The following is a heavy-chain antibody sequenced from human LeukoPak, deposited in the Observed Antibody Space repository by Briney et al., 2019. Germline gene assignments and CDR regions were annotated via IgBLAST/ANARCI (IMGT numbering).Heavy chain of an antibody. J-gene: IGHJ6*03. CDR1: GSTFRNHA. CDR2: ISHDGTND. Sequence: PGGSLRLSSAASGSTFRNHAIHWVRQAQGNDLDSVTVISHDGTNDYYRDSVKGRFTISRDNSKNPVLLQMNSLSPDDTAVYYCVGSPTYYYMDVWGKGTTVSVSS. CDR3: VGSPTYYYMDV. V-gene: IGHV3-30*04. D-gene: IGHD3-10*01.